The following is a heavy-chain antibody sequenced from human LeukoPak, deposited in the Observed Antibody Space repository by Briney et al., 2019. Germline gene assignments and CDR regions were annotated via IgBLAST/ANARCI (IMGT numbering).Heavy chain of an antibody. CDR2: ISYDGSNK. J-gene: IGHJ5*02. CDR1: GFTFSSYG. Sequence: GGSLRLSCAASGFTFSSYGMHGVRQAPGKGLEWVAVISYDGSNKYYADSVKGRFTISRDNAKNSLYLQMNSLRAEDTAVYYCARTQIPSAAAPPWFDPWGQGTLVTVSS. CDR3: ARTQIPSAAAPPWFDP. V-gene: IGHV3-30*03. D-gene: IGHD6-13*01.